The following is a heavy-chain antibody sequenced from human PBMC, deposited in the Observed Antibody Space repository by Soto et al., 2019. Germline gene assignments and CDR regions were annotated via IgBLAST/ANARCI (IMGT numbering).Heavy chain of an antibody. CDR3: ARDNYGGDY. V-gene: IGHV3-33*01. D-gene: IGHD4-17*01. J-gene: IGHJ4*02. CDR2: IWYDGSNE. CDR1: GFTFSTYG. Sequence: QVQLVESGGGVVQPGRSLRLSCAASGFTFSTYGMHWVRQAPGKGLEWVAVIWYDGSNEYYADSVKGRFTISSDNSKNTLYLQMNSLRAEDTAVYYCARDNYGGDYWGQGTLVTVSA.